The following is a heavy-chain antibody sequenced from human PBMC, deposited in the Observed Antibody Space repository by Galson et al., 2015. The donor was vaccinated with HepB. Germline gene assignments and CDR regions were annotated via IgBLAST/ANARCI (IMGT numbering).Heavy chain of an antibody. J-gene: IGHJ4*02. CDR1: GFTFSSYA. V-gene: IGHV3-48*02. CDR2: ISSSSSTI. D-gene: IGHD3-22*01. Sequence: SLRLSCAASGFTFSSYAMSWVRQAPGKGLEWVSYISSSSSTIYYADSVKGRFTISRDNAKNSLYLQMNSLRDEDTAVYYCARGHKGWLDPGGDDYWGQGTLVTVSS. CDR3: ARGHKGWLDPGGDDY.